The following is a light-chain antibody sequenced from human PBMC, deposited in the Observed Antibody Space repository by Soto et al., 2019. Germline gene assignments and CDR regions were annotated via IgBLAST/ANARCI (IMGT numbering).Light chain of an antibody. V-gene: IGKV3-15*01. CDR1: QSVGTF. CDR2: GAS. J-gene: IGKJ5*01. CDR3: QQYNNWPPIT. Sequence: EIVFTQSPATLSLSPGERATLSCSASQSVGTFFAWYQQKPGQAPRLLIYGASTRATGIPARFSGSGSGTEFTLTISSPQSEDFAVYYCQQYNNWPPITFGQGTRLEIK.